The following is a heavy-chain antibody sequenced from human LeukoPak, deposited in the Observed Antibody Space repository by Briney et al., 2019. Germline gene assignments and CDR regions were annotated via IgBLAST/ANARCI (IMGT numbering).Heavy chain of an antibody. CDR1: GFTFSTYA. D-gene: IGHD2-15*01. J-gene: IGHJ4*02. V-gene: IGHV3-23*01. CDR2: TSNSGAIT. Sequence: GGSLRLSCAASGFTFSTYAMSWVRQAPERGLEWVSSTSNSGAITYYADFVKGRLTTSRDNSKNTLYLQMNSLRDEDTAVYYCARVGVASNTDYWGQGTLVTVSS. CDR3: ARVGVASNTDY.